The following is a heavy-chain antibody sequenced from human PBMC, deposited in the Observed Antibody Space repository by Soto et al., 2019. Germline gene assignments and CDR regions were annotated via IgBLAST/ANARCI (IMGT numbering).Heavy chain of an antibody. CDR2: ISSGGST. CDR3: AALGVATPY. V-gene: IGHV3-23*01. CDR1: GFTFSTYA. D-gene: IGHD3-10*01. Sequence: EVQLLESGGGLVQPGGSLRLSCAASGFTFSTYAMSWVRQAPGKGLEWVSAISSGGSTYYADSVKGRFTISRDNSKNTLYLQINSLKADDTAVYYCAALGVATPYWGQGTLVTVSS. J-gene: IGHJ4*02.